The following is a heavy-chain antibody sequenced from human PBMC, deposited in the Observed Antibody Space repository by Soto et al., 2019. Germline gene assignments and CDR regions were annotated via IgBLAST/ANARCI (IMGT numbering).Heavy chain of an antibody. CDR1: GGSISSYY. CDR2: IYYSGST. Sequence: PSETLSLTCTVSGGSISSYYWSWIRQSPGKGLEWIGYIYYSGSTNYNPSLKSRVTISVDTSKNQFSLKLSSVTAADTAVYYCARHVAFYDWSSTPHYMDVWGKGTTVTVSS. D-gene: IGHD2-2*01. V-gene: IGHV4-59*08. CDR3: ARHVAFYDWSSTPHYMDV. J-gene: IGHJ6*03.